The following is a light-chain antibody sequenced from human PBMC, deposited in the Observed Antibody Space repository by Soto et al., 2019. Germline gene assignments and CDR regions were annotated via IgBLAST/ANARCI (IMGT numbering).Light chain of an antibody. J-gene: IGLJ1*01. CDR2: GVS. V-gene: IGLV2-14*01. CDR1: ISDFVVYNY. CDR3: SLHTISSALQV. Sequence: QSVLTQPASVSGSPGQSITISCTGTISDFVVYNYVSWYQQHPGKAPKLMIYGVSNRPSGVSNRFSGSKSGNTASLTISGLQADDEADYYCSLHTISSALQVFGIGIQVT.